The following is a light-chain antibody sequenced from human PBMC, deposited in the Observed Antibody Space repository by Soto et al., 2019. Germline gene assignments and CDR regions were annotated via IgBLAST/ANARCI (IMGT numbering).Light chain of an antibody. J-gene: IGKJ2*01. CDR1: QSVSNS. CDR2: DAS. V-gene: IGKV3-11*01. Sequence: EIVLTQSPATLSLSPGERATLSCRASQSVSNSLAWYQQKPGQAPRLLIYDASNRATGIPARFSASGSGTDFTLTISSLEPEDFAVYYCQQRSNWLYTFGQGTKLEIK. CDR3: QQRSNWLYT.